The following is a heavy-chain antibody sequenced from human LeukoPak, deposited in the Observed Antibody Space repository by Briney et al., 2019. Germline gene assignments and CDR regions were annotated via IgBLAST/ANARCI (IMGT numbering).Heavy chain of an antibody. CDR2: INYDGSKQ. CDR1: GFTFRSFG. J-gene: IGHJ6*03. Sequence: GGSLRLSCAASGFTFRSFGMHWVRQTPGKGLEWVAFINYDGSKQYYADSVKGRFSISRDSAKNTLYLQMNSLRGEDTAVYYCAKVVPAAEAYYYYMDVWGKGTTVTVSS. D-gene: IGHD2-2*01. CDR3: AKVVPAAEAYYYYMDV. V-gene: IGHV3-30*02.